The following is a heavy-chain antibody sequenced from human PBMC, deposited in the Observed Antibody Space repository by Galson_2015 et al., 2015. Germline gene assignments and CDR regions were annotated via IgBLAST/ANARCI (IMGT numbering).Heavy chain of an antibody. V-gene: IGHV3-9*01. Sequence: SLRLSCAASGFTFDDYAMHWVRQAPGKGLEWVSGISWNSGSIGYADSVKGRFTISRDNAKNSLYLQMNSLRAEDTALYYCAKDGTRPYSSGWYYFDYWGQATLVTVSS. CDR3: AKDGTRPYSSGWYYFDY. CDR1: GFTFDDYA. J-gene: IGHJ4*02. CDR2: ISWNSGSI. D-gene: IGHD6-19*01.